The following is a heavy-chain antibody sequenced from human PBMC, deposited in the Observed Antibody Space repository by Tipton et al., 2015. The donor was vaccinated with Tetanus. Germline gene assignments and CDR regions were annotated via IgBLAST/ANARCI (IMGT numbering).Heavy chain of an antibody. CDR3: VTNWGSANYGLDV. V-gene: IGHV3-7*01. CDR2: INQDGSAE. Sequence: SLRLSCVASGFSLETFGINWVRQAPGKGLEWVANINQDGSAEFYVDSVKGRFTISRDNSKNSLSLQMNSLRADDTAVYYCVTNWGSANYGLDVWGQGTTVTVSS. D-gene: IGHD7-27*01. CDR1: GFSLETFG. J-gene: IGHJ6*02.